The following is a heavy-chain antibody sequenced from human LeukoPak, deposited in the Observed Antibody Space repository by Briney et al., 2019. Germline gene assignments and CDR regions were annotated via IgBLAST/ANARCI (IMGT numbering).Heavy chain of an antibody. J-gene: IGHJ5*02. CDR1: GGSISSGSYY. D-gene: IGHD3-9*01. Sequence: SETLSLTCTVSGGSISSGSYYWSWIRQPAGKGLEWIGRIYTSGITNYNPSLKSRVTISVDTSKNQFSLKLSSVTAADTAVYYCARGITILNWFDPWGQGTLVTVSS. CDR2: IYTSGIT. V-gene: IGHV4-61*02. CDR3: ARGITILNWFDP.